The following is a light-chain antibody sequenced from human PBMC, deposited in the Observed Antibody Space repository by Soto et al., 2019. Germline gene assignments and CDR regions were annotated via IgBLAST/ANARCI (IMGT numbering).Light chain of an antibody. J-gene: IGKJ5*01. CDR3: QLYGISPH. CDR1: QYVSSF. CDR2: DAS. V-gene: IGKV3-11*01. Sequence: EIVLTQSPATLSLSPGERATLSCRASQYVSSFLAWYQQKAGQAPRLLIYDASHRATGIPARFSGSGSGTDFTLTINSLEPEDFAVYYCQLYGISPHFGQGTRLEIK.